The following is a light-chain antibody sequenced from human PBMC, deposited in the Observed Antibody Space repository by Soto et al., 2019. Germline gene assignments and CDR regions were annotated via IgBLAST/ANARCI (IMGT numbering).Light chain of an antibody. CDR1: SGNIANNY. Sequence: NFMLTQPHSVSESPGKTVAISCTRSSGNIANNYVQWYQQRPGSAPTTVIYEDNERPSGVPDRFSGSVDRSSNSASLTISGLKTEDEAYYYCQSYDSSTYVFGTGTKVTVL. CDR2: EDN. V-gene: IGLV6-57*04. J-gene: IGLJ1*01. CDR3: QSYDSSTYV.